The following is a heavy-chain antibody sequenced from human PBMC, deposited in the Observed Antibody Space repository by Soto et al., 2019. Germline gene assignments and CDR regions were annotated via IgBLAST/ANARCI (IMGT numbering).Heavy chain of an antibody. CDR1: GFTFSTYS. D-gene: IGHD3-10*01. CDR3: VTAVRTRLDN. V-gene: IGHV3-21*04. CDR2: ITSDSSNV. J-gene: IGHJ4*02. Sequence: GSLRLSCAASGFTFSTYSMNWVRQAPGKGLEWVSYITSDSSNVHYADSVKGRFTISRDNSKNTLYLQMNGLRLDDTAVYYCVTAVRTRLDNWGPGTLVTVSS.